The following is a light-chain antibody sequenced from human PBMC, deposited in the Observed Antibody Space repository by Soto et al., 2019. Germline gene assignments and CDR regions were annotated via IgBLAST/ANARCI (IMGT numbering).Light chain of an antibody. J-gene: IGLJ3*02. Sequence: QSVLTQSPSASASLGASVKLTCTLSSGHSSYAIAWHQQQPEKGPRYLMKLNSDGSHSKGDGIPDRFSGSSSGAERYLTISSLQSEDEADYYCQTSGTGIQGVFGGGTKVTVL. CDR1: SGHSSYA. CDR2: LNSDGSH. V-gene: IGLV4-69*01. CDR3: QTSGTGIQGV.